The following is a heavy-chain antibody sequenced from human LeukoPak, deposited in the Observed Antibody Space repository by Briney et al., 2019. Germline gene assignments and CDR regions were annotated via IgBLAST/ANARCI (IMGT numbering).Heavy chain of an antibody. CDR1: GYTFTSYG. J-gene: IGHJ5*02. Sequence: ASVKVSCKASGYTFTSYGISWVRQAPGQGLEWMGWISAYNGNTNYAQKLQGRVTMTTDTFTSTAYMELRSLRSDDTAVYYCARVHRYYYDSSGYYQFDPWGQGTLVTVSS. V-gene: IGHV1-18*01. D-gene: IGHD3-22*01. CDR2: ISAYNGNT. CDR3: ARVHRYYYDSSGYYQFDP.